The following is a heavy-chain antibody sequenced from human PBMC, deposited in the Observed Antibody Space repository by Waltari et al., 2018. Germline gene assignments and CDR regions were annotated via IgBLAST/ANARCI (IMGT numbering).Heavy chain of an antibody. Sequence: QVQLQESGPGLVKPSGTLSLTCAVSGGSISSSNWWSWVRQPPGKGLEWIGEIYHSGSTNSNPSLKSRVTISVDKSKNQFSLKLSSVTAANTAVYYCARAGSSWYGSHYYFDYWGQGTLVTVSS. CDR2: IYHSGST. CDR3: ARAGSSWYGSHYYFDY. CDR1: GGSISSSNW. V-gene: IGHV4-4*02. J-gene: IGHJ4*02. D-gene: IGHD6-13*01.